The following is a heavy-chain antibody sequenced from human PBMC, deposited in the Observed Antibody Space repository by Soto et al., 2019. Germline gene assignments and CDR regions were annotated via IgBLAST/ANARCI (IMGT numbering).Heavy chain of an antibody. CDR1: GFTFSSYW. D-gene: IGHD3-10*01. CDR3: ARDLGLWFGESPFDY. J-gene: IGHJ4*02. V-gene: IGHV3-74*01. CDR2: INSDGSST. Sequence: GGSLRLSCAASGFTFSSYWMHWVRQAPGKGLGWVSRINSDGSSTSYADSVKGRFTISRDNAKNTLYLQMNSLRAEDTAVYYCARDLGLWFGESPFDYWGQGTLVTVSS.